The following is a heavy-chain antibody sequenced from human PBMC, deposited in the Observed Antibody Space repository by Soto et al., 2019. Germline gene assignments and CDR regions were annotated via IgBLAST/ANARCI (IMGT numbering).Heavy chain of an antibody. Sequence: GGSLRLSCAASGFTFSSYGMHWVRQAPGKGLEWVAVISYDGSNKYYADSVKGRFTISRDNSKNTLYLQMNSLRAEDTAVYYCAKDQSVATIKGNGMDVWRQRTTVTVSS. CDR1: GFTFSSYG. J-gene: IGHJ6*02. D-gene: IGHD5-12*01. CDR2: ISYDGSNK. V-gene: IGHV3-30*18. CDR3: AKDQSVATIKGNGMDV.